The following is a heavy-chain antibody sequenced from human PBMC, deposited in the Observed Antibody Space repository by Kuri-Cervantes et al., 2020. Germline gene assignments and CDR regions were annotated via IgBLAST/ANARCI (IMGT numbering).Heavy chain of an antibody. CDR2: INPNSGGT. CDR3: ARGFNPISGEMGY. D-gene: IGHD6-19*01. CDR1: GYTFTDYY. J-gene: IGHJ4*02. V-gene: IGHV1-2*02. Sequence: ASVKVSCKASGYTFTDYYMHWVRQAPGQGLEWMGWINPNSGGTNYAQKFQGRVTMTRDTSISTAYVELSRLRSDDTAVYYCARGFNPISGEMGYWGQGTLVTVSS.